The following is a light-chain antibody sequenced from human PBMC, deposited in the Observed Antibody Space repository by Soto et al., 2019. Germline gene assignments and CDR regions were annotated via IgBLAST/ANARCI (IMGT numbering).Light chain of an antibody. Sequence: DIQMTQSPATLFASVGDRVTITYRASQTISSWLAWYKQKPGKAPKVMSYKASTLKSGVPSRFRGSGSGTEFTLTISSLKPDDFETYYCQHYNSYSEAFGQGTKVDIK. CDR2: KAS. J-gene: IGKJ1*01. V-gene: IGKV1-5*03. CDR1: QTISSW. CDR3: QHYNSYSEA.